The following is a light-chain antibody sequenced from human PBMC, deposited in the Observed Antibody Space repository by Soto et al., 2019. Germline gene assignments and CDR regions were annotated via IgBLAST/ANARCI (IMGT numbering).Light chain of an antibody. CDR1: SGHSSYA. V-gene: IGLV4-69*01. J-gene: IGLJ2*01. CDR3: QTWDTAFSLV. CDR2: VNSDGSH. Sequence: QSVLTQSPSASASLGASVKLTCTLSSGHSSYAIAWHQQQPEKGPRYLMKVNSDGSHNKGDGIPDRFSGFSSGAERYLTISSLQSEDEADCYCQTWDTAFSLVFGGGTKLTVL.